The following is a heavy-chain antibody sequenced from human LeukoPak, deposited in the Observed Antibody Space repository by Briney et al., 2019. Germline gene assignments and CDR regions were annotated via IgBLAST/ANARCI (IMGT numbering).Heavy chain of an antibody. D-gene: IGHD2-8*01. V-gene: IGHV1-8*01. CDR1: GYTFTSYD. J-gene: IGHJ5*02. Sequence: ASVTVSCKASGYTFTSYDINWVRQATGQGLEWMGWMNPNSGNTGYAQKFQGRVTMTRNTSISTAYMELSSLRSEDTAVYYFARAHPKLIVYAIHSWFDPWGQGTLVTVSS. CDR2: MNPNSGNT. CDR3: ARAHPKLIVYAIHSWFDP.